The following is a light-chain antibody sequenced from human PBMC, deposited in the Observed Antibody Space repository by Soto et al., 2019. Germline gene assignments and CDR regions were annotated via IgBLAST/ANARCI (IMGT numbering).Light chain of an antibody. CDR2: DAS. V-gene: IGKV3-11*01. Sequence: ETVLTQSPATLSLSPGERATLSCRASQSVSSYLAWYQLKPGQATRLLIYDASNRATGIPARFSGSGSGTDFTLTISSLEPEDFAVYYCHQRSNWPPSFTFGPGTKVDIK. CDR1: QSVSSY. J-gene: IGKJ3*01. CDR3: HQRSNWPPSFT.